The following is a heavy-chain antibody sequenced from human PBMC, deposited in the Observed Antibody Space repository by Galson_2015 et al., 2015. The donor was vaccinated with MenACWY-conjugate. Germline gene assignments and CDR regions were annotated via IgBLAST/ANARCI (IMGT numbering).Heavy chain of an antibody. J-gene: IGHJ6*03. CDR1: GFTFSDYY. V-gene: IGHV3-11*06. Sequence: SLRLSCAASGFTFSDYYMSWVRQAPGKGLEWVSYISSSSSYTNYADSVKGRFTISRDNAKNSLYLQMNSLRAEDTAVYYCARDGRGDYGDYVEHMDVWGKGTTVTVSS. D-gene: IGHD4-17*01. CDR2: ISSSSSYT. CDR3: ARDGRGDYGDYVEHMDV.